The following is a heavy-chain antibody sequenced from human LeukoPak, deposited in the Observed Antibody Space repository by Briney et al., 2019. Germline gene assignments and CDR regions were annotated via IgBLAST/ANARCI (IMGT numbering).Heavy chain of an antibody. V-gene: IGHV1-46*01. CDR3: ARSDIRPGWFDP. J-gene: IGHJ5*02. CDR1: GYLFITYY. Sequence: VSVKVSCKASGYLFITYYMHWVRQARGQGLEWMGIINPRGGSTSYAQKFQGRVTMTRDTSTSTVYMELSSLRSEDTAVYYCARSDIRPGWFDPWGQGTLVTVSS. CDR2: INPRGGST. D-gene: IGHD2-15*01.